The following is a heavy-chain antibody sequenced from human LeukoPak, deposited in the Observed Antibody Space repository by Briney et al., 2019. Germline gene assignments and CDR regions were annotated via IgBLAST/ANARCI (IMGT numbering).Heavy chain of an antibody. Sequence: GRSLRLSCAASGFTFSSYDMHWVRHATGKGLELVSAIGTAGDTYYPGSVKGRFTISRENAKNSLYLQMNSLRAGDTAVYYCARSLPDSGYDYMDYWGQGTLVTVSS. J-gene: IGHJ4*02. V-gene: IGHV3-13*01. CDR3: ARSLPDSGYDYMDY. CDR1: GFTFSSYD. D-gene: IGHD5-12*01. CDR2: IGTAGDT.